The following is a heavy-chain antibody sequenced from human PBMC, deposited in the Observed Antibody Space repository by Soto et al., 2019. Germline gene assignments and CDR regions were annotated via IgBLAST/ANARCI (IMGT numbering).Heavy chain of an antibody. CDR1: GGTFSSYA. D-gene: IGHD2-2*01. CDR3: ARHVPAAGYYYGMDV. CDR2: IIPIFGTA. V-gene: IGHV1-69*12. Sequence: QVQLVQSGAEVKKPGSSVKVSCKASGGTFSSYAISWVRQAPGQGLEWMGGIIPIFGTANYAQKFQGRVTITADESTSPASRALSRPRSEDTAVYYCARHVPAAGYYYGMDVWGQGTTVTVSS. J-gene: IGHJ6*02.